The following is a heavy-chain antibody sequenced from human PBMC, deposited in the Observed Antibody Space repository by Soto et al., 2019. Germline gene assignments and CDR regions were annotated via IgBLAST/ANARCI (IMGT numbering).Heavy chain of an antibody. V-gene: IGHV5-51*03. CDR3: AREGRSMVTGYYYGMDV. J-gene: IGHJ6*02. D-gene: IGHD5-18*01. CDR1: GYSFSIYW. CDR2: IYPGDSHT. Sequence: EVQLVQSGAEVEKPGESLKISCKGSGYSFSIYWIAWVRQMPGKGLEWMGIIYPGDSHTRYSPSFQGQVTISADRSISTAYLQWNSLEPSDTAIYSCAREGRSMVTGYYYGMDVWGQGTTVTVSS.